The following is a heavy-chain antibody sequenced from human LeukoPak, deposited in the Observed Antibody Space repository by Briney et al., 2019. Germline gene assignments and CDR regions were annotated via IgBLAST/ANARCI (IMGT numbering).Heavy chain of an antibody. CDR3: ARLGGY. Sequence: PSETLSLTCAVSGYSISSGYYWGWIRQPPGKGLEWIGSIYHSGSTYYNPSLKSRVTISVDTSKNQFSLKLSSVTAAGTAVYYCARLGGYWGQGTLVTVSS. CDR2: IYHSGST. J-gene: IGHJ4*02. CDR1: GYSISSGYY. D-gene: IGHD3-16*01. V-gene: IGHV4-38-2*01.